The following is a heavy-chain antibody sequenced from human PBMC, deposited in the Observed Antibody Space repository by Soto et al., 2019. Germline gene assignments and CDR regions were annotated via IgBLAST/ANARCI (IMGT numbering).Heavy chain of an antibody. J-gene: IGHJ6*02. V-gene: IGHV1-18*01. D-gene: IGHD3-3*01. CDR2: ISGYNGNT. CDR3: ARDXITISGVVIGRYYGMDV. Sequence: ASVKVSCKASGYTFASYGVTWVRQAPGQGLEWMGWISGYNGNTNYAQEVQGRVTMTTDKSTSTAYMELRSLRSDDTAVYYCARDXITISGVVIGRYYGMDVWGQGTTVTVSS. CDR1: GYTFASYG.